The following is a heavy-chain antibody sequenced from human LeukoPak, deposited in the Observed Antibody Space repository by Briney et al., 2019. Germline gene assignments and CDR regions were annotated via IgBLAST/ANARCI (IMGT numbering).Heavy chain of an antibody. D-gene: IGHD6-13*01. CDR1: RFTFSSFA. Sequence: GGSLRLSCVASRFTFSSFAMSWVRQAPGKGLEWVSTISGSGGSTYYADSVRGRFTVSRDNSKNTLYLQMNSLRAEDTAVYYCAKDYPLFNSWPYYFDYWGPGTLVTVSS. CDR3: AKDYPLFNSWPYYFDY. V-gene: IGHV3-23*01. CDR2: ISGSGGST. J-gene: IGHJ4*02.